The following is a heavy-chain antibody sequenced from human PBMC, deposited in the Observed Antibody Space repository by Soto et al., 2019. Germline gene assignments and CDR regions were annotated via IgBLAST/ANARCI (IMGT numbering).Heavy chain of an antibody. Sequence: PVESLKISCKGSGYSFTSYCIGWGRQMPGKGLEWMGIIYPGDSDTRYSPSFQGQVTISADKSISTAYLQWSSLKASDTAMYYCAKNTEYGDYLNWFAPWGKGTLVTVS. J-gene: IGHJ5*02. CDR2: IYPGDSDT. CDR3: AKNTEYGDYLNWFAP. V-gene: IGHV5-51*01. D-gene: IGHD4-17*01. CDR1: GYSFTSYC.